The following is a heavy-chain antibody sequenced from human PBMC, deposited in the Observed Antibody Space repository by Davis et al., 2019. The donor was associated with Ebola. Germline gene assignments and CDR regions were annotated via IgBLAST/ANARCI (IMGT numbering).Heavy chain of an antibody. D-gene: IGHD3-9*01. CDR3: SRYNFAWYYFAN. Sequence: GGSLRLSCAASGFTFSSYSMNWVRQAPGKGLEWISYISSSSSTIYYADSVRGRFTISRDNAKSSLYLQMESLRAEDTALYYCSRYNFAWYYFANWGQGALVTVSS. CDR2: ISSSSSTI. CDR1: GFTFSSYS. J-gene: IGHJ4*02. V-gene: IGHV3-48*04.